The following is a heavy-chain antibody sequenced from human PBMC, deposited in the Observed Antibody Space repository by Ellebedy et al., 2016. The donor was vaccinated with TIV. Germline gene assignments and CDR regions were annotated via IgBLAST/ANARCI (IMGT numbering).Heavy chain of an antibody. Sequence: GESLKISCAASGFTFSTYGMHWVRQAPGKGLEWVAVVSYDGNKKYYADSVEGRFIISRDNSKKTLYLQMNSLRAEDTAVYYCAKGRGGGSDTSAPRYYFDYWGLGTLVTVSS. V-gene: IGHV3-30*18. CDR2: VSYDGNKK. D-gene: IGHD3-22*01. J-gene: IGHJ4*02. CDR3: AKGRGGGSDTSAPRYYFDY. CDR1: GFTFSTYG.